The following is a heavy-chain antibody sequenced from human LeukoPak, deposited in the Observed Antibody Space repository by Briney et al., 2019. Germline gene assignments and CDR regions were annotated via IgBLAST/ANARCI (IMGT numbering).Heavy chain of an antibody. CDR3: ARCANEDAFDI. V-gene: IGHV1-8*02. J-gene: IGHJ3*02. CDR2: MNPNSGNT. Sequence: ASVKVSCKASGYTFTNYDINWVRQATGQGLEWMGWMNPNSGNTGYAQKFQGRVTMTRDMSTSTVYMELSSLRSEDTAVYYCARCANEDAFDIWGQGTMVTVSS. D-gene: IGHD1-1*01. CDR1: GYTFTNYD.